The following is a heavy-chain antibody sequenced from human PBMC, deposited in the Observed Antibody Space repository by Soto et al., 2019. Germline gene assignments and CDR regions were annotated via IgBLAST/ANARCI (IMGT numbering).Heavy chain of an antibody. V-gene: IGHV4-59*01. CDR2: VYYTGST. CDR1: GGSISNYY. Sequence: SETLSLTCTVSGGSISNYYWSWIRQPPGKGLEWIGCVYYTGSTNYNPSLKSRVTISIDTSKNQFSLKLSSVTAADTAVYYCTREQTSAAVTQWGQGTLVTAPQ. D-gene: IGHD4-4*01. J-gene: IGHJ4*02. CDR3: TREQTSAAVTQ.